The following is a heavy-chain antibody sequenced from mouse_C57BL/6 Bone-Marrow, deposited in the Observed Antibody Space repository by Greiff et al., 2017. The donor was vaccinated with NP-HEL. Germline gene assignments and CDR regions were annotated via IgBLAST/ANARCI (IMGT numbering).Heavy chain of an antibody. Sequence: EVMLVESGGDLVKPGGSLKLSCAASGFTFSSYGMSWVRQTPDKRLEWVATISSGGSYTYYPDSVKGRFTISRDNAKNTLYLQMSSLKSEDTAMYYCARRGYPYAMDYWGQGTSVTVSS. CDR1: GFTFSSYG. V-gene: IGHV5-6*02. J-gene: IGHJ4*01. CDR2: ISSGGSYT. CDR3: ARRGYPYAMDY. D-gene: IGHD2-2*01.